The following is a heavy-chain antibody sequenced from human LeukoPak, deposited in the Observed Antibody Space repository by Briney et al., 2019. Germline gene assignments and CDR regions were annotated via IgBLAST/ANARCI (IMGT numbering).Heavy chain of an antibody. J-gene: IGHJ4*02. D-gene: IGHD2-8*01. V-gene: IGHV4-39*01. CDR1: GGSISSNNYY. CDR2: IYYSGST. Sequence: SETLSLTCSVSGGSISSNNYYWGWIRQPPGQGLEWIGNIYYSGSTYYNPSLKSRVTISVDTSKNQFSLKLSSVTAADTAVYYCARLLGYCTNGICYPWGYWGQGTLVTVPS. CDR3: ARLLGYCTNGICYPWGY.